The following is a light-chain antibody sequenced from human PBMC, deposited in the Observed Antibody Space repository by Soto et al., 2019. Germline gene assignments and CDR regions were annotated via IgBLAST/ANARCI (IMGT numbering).Light chain of an antibody. CDR3: QSYDSSVSGSKV. CDR1: RAAYD. V-gene: IGLV1-40*01. Sequence: ARTQPPSVYRVPGQGVTISYTGSRAAYDLHWYQQVPGTAPKLLIYGNNNRPSGVPERFSGSKSGTSASLAITGLQAEDEADYYCQSYDSSVSGSKVFGTGTKVTVL. CDR2: GNN. J-gene: IGLJ1*01.